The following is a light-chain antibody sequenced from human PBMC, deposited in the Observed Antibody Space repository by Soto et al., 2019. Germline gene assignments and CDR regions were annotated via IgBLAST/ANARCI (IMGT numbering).Light chain of an antibody. CDR2: DAS. CDR3: QQYDRSPRT. J-gene: IGKJ1*01. Sequence: EIVLTQSPATLSLSPGERATLSCMASQSVSSYLAWYQQKPGQAPRLLIYDASNRATGIPPRFSGSGSGTDFTLTISRLEPEDFAVYYCQQYDRSPRTFGQGTKVDIK. V-gene: IGKV3-11*01. CDR1: QSVSSY.